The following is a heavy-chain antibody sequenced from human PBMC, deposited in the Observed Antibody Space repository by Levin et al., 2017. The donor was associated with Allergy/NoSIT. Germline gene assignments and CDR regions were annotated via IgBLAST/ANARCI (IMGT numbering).Heavy chain of an antibody. CDR2: ISYDGSKK. J-gene: IGHJ6*02. Sequence: GESLKISCAASGFTLSNYGMHWVRQARGKGLEWVAVISYDGSKKNYADSVKGRFTISRDNSKNTLYLQMNSLRAEDTAVYYCARYPTMFTYYYNVMDVWGQGTTVTVSS. D-gene: IGHD3-3*01. CDR3: ARYPTMFTYYYNVMDV. V-gene: IGHV3-30-3*01. CDR1: GFTLSNYG.